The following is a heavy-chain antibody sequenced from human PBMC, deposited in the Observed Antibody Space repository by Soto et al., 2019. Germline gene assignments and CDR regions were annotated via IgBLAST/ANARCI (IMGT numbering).Heavy chain of an antibody. D-gene: IGHD3-10*01. CDR1: RDTFTSYG. CDR3: ASEGGGLNY. Sequence: QVQLVQSGAEEKKPGASVKVSCKDSRDTFTSYGMNWVRQAPGQGLEWMGWINAGNGDTKYSQKFQGRVTITRDTSANTAYMELGSLRSEDTAVYYCASEGGGLNYWGQGTLVTVSS. V-gene: IGHV1-3*05. CDR2: INAGNGDT. J-gene: IGHJ4*02.